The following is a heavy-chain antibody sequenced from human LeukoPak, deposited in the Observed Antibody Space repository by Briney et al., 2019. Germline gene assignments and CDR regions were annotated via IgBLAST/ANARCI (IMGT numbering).Heavy chain of an antibody. Sequence: GGSLRLSCAASGFTFSSYAMSWVRQAPGKGLEWVSAISSSGGSTYYADSVKGRFTISRDNSKNTLYLQMNSLRAEDTAVYYCANLLRYFDPFDYWGQGTLVTVSS. CDR1: GFTFSSYA. CDR3: ANLLRYFDPFDY. CDR2: ISSSGGST. V-gene: IGHV3-23*01. D-gene: IGHD3-9*01. J-gene: IGHJ4*02.